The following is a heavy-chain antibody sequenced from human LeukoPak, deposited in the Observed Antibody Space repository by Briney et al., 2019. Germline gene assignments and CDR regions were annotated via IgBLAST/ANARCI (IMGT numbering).Heavy chain of an antibody. Sequence: PGGSLRLSCAASGFTVSSNYMSWVRQAPGKGLEWVSVIHSGGSTYYADSVKGRFTISRDNSKNTLYLQMNSLRVEDTAVHYCARDDSSGYYSDYWGQGTLVTVSS. D-gene: IGHD3-22*01. J-gene: IGHJ4*02. V-gene: IGHV3-53*01. CDR1: GFTVSSNY. CDR3: ARDDSSGYYSDY. CDR2: IHSGGST.